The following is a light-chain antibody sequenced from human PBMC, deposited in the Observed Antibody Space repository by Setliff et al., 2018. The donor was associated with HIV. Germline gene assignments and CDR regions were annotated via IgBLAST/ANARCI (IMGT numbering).Light chain of an antibody. V-gene: IGLV1-44*01. Sequence: QSVLTQPPSASGTPGQRVAIPCSGSSSNIGSNTVDWYQQLPGTAPKLLIYSNNQRPSGVPDRFSGSKAGTSASLVISGLQSDDEADYYCAAWDDSLNVIFGGGTKVTVL. CDR2: SNN. CDR3: AAWDDSLNVI. J-gene: IGLJ2*01. CDR1: SSNIGSNT.